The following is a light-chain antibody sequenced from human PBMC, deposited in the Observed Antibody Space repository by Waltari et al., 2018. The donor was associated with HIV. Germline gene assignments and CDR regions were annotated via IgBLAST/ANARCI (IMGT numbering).Light chain of an antibody. J-gene: IGKJ3*01. V-gene: IGKV1-5*03. CDR2: RAT. CDR3: QQYHHFPFN. CDR1: QHINPW. Sequence: DIQMTQSPSTLSASVGDRVILTCRPSQHINPWLAWYRQKPGKAPELLIYRATSLQRGVPSRFSGGASGADFTLTIRSLQPDDVATYYCQQYHHFPFNFGPGTTVDI.